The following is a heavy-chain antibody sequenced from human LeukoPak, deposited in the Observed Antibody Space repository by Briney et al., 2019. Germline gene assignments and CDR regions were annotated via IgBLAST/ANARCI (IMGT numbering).Heavy chain of an antibody. D-gene: IGHD3-22*01. Sequence: GGSLRLSCAASGFTFSSYSMNWVRQAPGKGLEWVSYISSSSSTIYYADSVKGQFTISRDNAKNSLYLQMNSLRDEDTAVYYCARDNNYYDSTPFDYWGQGTLVTVSS. CDR1: GFTFSSYS. J-gene: IGHJ4*02. CDR3: ARDNNYYDSTPFDY. CDR2: ISSSSSTI. V-gene: IGHV3-48*02.